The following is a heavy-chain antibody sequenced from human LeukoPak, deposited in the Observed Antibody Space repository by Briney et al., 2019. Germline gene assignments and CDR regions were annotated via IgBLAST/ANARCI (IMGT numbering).Heavy chain of an antibody. CDR3: ARDGYGSGRRAYLMDV. D-gene: IGHD3-10*01. J-gene: IGHJ6*02. Sequence: GRSLRLSCAASGFTFSSYGMHWVRQAPGKGLEWVAVMWYDGSNKYYADSVKGRFTISRDNSKNTVYLQMNSLRAEDTAVYYCARDGYGSGRRAYLMDVWGQGTTVTVSS. V-gene: IGHV3-33*01. CDR1: GFTFSSYG. CDR2: MWYDGSNK.